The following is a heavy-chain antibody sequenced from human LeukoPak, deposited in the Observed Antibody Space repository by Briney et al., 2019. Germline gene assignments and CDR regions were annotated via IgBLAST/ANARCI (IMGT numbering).Heavy chain of an antibody. J-gene: IGHJ4*02. CDR2: VDPESGAA. D-gene: IGHD2-2*01. CDR3: ATGPTMPEPDTSPGLLDF. Sequence: ASVTVSCKVSGYSLTELSTHWVRQAPGKGLEWMGGVDPESGAAMYAQKLQGRVTMTEDTSTDTAYMELNSLTSDDTAVYYCATGPTMPEPDTSPGLLDFWGQGTLVTGAS. CDR1: GYSLTELS. V-gene: IGHV1-24*01.